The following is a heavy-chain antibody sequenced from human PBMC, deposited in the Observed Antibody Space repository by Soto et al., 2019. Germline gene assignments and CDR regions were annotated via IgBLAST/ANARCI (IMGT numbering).Heavy chain of an antibody. Sequence: ASVKVSCTASGYTFITSYYTHWVRQAPGQGLEWMGIINPTGTMTKYSERFQGRLTMTRDTSTSTDYMELSTLTSEDTAVYFCARDTGYDHDAFDIWGQGTMVTVSS. V-gene: IGHV1-46*01. CDR3: ARDTGYDHDAFDI. CDR1: GYTFITSYY. J-gene: IGHJ3*02. CDR2: INPTGTMT. D-gene: IGHD5-12*01.